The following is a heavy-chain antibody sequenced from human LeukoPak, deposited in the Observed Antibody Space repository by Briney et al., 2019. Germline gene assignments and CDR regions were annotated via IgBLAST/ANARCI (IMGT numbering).Heavy chain of an antibody. CDR3: ARAAGIATAQTPYGMDV. Sequence: ASVKVSCKASGGTFSSYTISWVRQAPGQGLEWMGRIIPILGIANYAQKFQGRVTITADKSTSTAYMELSSLRSEDTAVYYCARAAGIATAQTPYGMDVWGQGTTVTVPS. V-gene: IGHV1-69*02. J-gene: IGHJ6*02. D-gene: IGHD1-26*01. CDR2: IIPILGIA. CDR1: GGTFSSYT.